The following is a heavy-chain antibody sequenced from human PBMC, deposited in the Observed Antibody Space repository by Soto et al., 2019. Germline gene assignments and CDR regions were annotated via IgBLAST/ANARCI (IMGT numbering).Heavy chain of an antibody. CDR2: INPKSDDT. Sequence: DSVKVSCKASGYTFTDSAIHWVRQAPGQRLEWMGWINPKSDDTNYAQKFQGRVSMTRDTSITTAYMEVSRLKSDDTAVYYCARCVRRMGAFPNYWCQGTLVTVSS. J-gene: IGHJ4*02. CDR1: GYTFTDSA. CDR3: ARCVRRMGAFPNY. D-gene: IGHD1-26*01. V-gene: IGHV1-2*02.